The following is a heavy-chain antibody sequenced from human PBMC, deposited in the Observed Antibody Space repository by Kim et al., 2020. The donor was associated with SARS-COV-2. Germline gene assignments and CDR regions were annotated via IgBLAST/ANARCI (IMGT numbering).Heavy chain of an antibody. V-gene: IGHV5-51*01. J-gene: IGHJ6*02. CDR3: ARLGRKALYYYYGMDV. CDR1: GYSFTSYW. Sequence: GESLKISCKGSGYSFTSYWIGWVRQMPGKGLEWMVIIYPGDSDTRYSPSFQGQVTISADKSISTAYLQWSSLKASDTAMYYCARLGRKALYYYYGMDVWGQGTTVTVSS. CDR2: IYPGDSDT.